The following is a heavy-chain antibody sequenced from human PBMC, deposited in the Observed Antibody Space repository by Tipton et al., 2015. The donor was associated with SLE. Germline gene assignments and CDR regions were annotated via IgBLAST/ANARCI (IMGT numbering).Heavy chain of an antibody. V-gene: IGHV4-59*08. J-gene: IGHJ3*02. CDR3: ARGGRYSSSGAFDI. CDR2: VYYSGST. CDR1: GDSISSDY. D-gene: IGHD6-6*01. Sequence: TLSLTCTVPGDSISSDYWSWIRQPPGKGLEWIGYVYYSGSTNYNPSLKSRVTISVETSKSQFSLKLNSVDAADTAVYYCARGGRYSSSGAFDIWGQGTLVTVSS.